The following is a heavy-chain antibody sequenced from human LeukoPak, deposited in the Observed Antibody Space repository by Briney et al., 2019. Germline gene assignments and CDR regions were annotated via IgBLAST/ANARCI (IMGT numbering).Heavy chain of an antibody. CDR2: INPSSGSI. J-gene: IGHJ6*02. D-gene: IGHD3-9*01. V-gene: IGHV1-46*01. Sequence: ASVKVSCKASGYTFTSYHMHWVRQAPGQRLEWMGIINPSSGSISYAQKFQGRVTITADESTSTAYMELSSLRSEDTAVYYCARGLVQNYDILTGSYYYGMDVWGQGTTVTVSS. CDR3: ARGLVQNYDILTGSYYYGMDV. CDR1: GYTFTSYH.